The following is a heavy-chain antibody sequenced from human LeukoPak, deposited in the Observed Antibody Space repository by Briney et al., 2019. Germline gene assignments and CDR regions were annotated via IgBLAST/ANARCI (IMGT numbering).Heavy chain of an antibody. D-gene: IGHD3-3*01. Sequence: SETLSLTCAVYGGSFSNYYWTWIRQPPGKGLEWIGEIDHSGSSHYNPSLKRRVTISVDTSKNQLSLKLSSVTAADTAVYYCARGLEDRISIFGVVKFYYFDFWGQGTLVTVSS. J-gene: IGHJ4*02. CDR2: IDHSGSS. CDR3: ARGLEDRISIFGVVKFYYFDF. CDR1: GGSFSNYY. V-gene: IGHV4-34*01.